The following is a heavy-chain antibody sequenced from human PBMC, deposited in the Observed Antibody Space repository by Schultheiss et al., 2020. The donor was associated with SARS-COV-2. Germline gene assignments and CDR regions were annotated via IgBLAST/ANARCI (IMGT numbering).Heavy chain of an antibody. D-gene: IGHD6-6*01. CDR1: GGSLSGYY. V-gene: IGHV4-34*01. J-gene: IGHJ5*02. CDR3: ASSESSIAARGWFDP. Sequence: SETLSLTCAVYGGSLSGYYWSWIRQPPGKGLEWIGEINHSGSTNYNPSLKSRVTISVDTSKNQFSLKLSSVTAADTAVYYCASSESSIAARGWFDPWGQGTLVTVSS. CDR2: INHSGST.